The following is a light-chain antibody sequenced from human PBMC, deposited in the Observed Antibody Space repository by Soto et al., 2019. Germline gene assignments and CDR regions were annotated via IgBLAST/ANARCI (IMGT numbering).Light chain of an antibody. Sequence: QSALTQPPSASGSPGQSVTISCAGTSSDIGAYDYVSWYQQHPGKAPKLIIYEVNKRPSGVPDRFSGSKSGNTASLTVSGLQTEDEAEYYCASYAGLFGGGTKRTVL. CDR2: EVN. V-gene: IGLV2-8*01. CDR1: SSDIGAYDY. CDR3: ASYAGL. J-gene: IGLJ2*01.